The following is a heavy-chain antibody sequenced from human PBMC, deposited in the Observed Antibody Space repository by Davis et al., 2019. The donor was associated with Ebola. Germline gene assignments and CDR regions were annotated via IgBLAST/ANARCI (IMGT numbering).Heavy chain of an antibody. J-gene: IGHJ5*02. D-gene: IGHD3-22*01. CDR2: ITHSGST. V-gene: IGHV4-34*01. CDR3: ARWGHYYYDSSGYRKRNWFDP. CDR1: GGSFSGYY. Sequence: SETLSLTCAVYGGSFSGYYWYWIRQPPGKGLEWLGEITHSGSTNYNPSLKSRVTISVDTSKKQFSLKLSSVTAADTAVYYCARWGHYYYDSSGYRKRNWFDPWGQGTLVTVSS.